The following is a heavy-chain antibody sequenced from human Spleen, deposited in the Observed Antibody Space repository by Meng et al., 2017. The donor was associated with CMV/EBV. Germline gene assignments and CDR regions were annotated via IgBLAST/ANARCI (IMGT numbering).Heavy chain of an antibody. CDR2: IYPGDSDT. V-gene: IGHV5-51*01. CDR1: GYKFRYHW. J-gene: IGHJ4*02. CDR3: ARHEGSGSLGG. Sequence: SLKISCKASGYKFRYHWIGWVRQMPGKGLEFMGIIYPGDSDTRYSPSFQGQVTISADKSISTAYLQWSSLKASDTAMYYCARHEGSGSLGGWGQGTLVTVSS. D-gene: IGHD1-26*01.